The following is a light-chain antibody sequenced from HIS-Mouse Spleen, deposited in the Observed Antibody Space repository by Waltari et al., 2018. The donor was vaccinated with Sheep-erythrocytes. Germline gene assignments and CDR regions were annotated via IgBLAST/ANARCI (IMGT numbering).Light chain of an antibody. CDR2: EGS. V-gene: IGLV2-23*01. J-gene: IGLJ3*02. CDR1: SSDVGSYNL. CDR3: CSYAGSSTPWV. Sequence: QSALTQPASVSGSPGQSITISCTGTSSDVGSYNLVSWYQQHPGNAPKLIIYEGSKRHLGVSNRFSGSKSGNTASLTISGLQAEDEADYYCCSYAGSSTPWVFGGGTKLTVL.